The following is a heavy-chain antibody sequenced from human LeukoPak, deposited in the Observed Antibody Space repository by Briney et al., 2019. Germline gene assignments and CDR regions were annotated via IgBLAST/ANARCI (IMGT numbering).Heavy chain of an antibody. CDR3: AKCYFDISGHPGHFDS. V-gene: IGHV3-23*01. CDR1: GFTLSSYA. D-gene: IGHD3-22*01. Sequence: GGSLRLSCAASGFTLSSYALSWVRQAPGKGLEWVSAISGSGYSTFYADSVTGRFTISRDNSKNTLYLQLNSLRAEDTAVYYCAKCYFDISGHPGHFDSWGQGALVTVSS. J-gene: IGHJ4*02. CDR2: ISGSGYST.